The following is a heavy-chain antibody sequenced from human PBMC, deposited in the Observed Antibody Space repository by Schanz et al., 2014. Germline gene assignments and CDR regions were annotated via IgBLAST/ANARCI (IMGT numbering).Heavy chain of an antibody. V-gene: IGHV3-30*03. CDR1: GFAFSSYG. D-gene: IGHD3-10*01. J-gene: IGHJ4*02. CDR2: VSSDGNND. Sequence: VQLLESGGGLVQPGGSLRLSCLASGFAFSSYGMNWLRQAPGKGLEWVALVSSDGNNDYYTDSVKGRFTISRDNSKNSLYLQMNSLRAEDTAVYYCARIGGSVFDYWAQGTLVTVSS. CDR3: ARIGGSVFDY.